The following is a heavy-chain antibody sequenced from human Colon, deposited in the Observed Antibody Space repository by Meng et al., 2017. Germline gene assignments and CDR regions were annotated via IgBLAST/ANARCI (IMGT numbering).Heavy chain of an antibody. J-gene: IGHJ4*02. CDR2: IDLGGTP. CDR3: ARHGGWHFDY. Sequence: QVQLQESGPGLVEPSGTLSLTCAVSGGSISSYNWWSWVRQPPGKGLEWIGQIDLGGTPYYNPSLESRVIMSLDKSKNQLSLRLTSVAAAATVVYYCARHGGWHFDYWGQGALVTVSS. D-gene: IGHD6-19*01. CDR1: GGSISSYNW. V-gene: IGHV4-4*02.